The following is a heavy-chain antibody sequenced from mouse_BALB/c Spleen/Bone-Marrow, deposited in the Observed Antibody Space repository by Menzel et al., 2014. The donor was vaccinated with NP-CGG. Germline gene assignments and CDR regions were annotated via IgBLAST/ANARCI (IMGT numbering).Heavy chain of an antibody. CDR1: GFNIKDTY. CDR2: IDPANGNT. Sequence: DVKLQESGAELVKPGASVKLSCTASGFNIKDTYMYWVKQRPEQGLEWIGRIDPANGNTKYDPKFQDKATITADTSSNTAYLQLSSLTSEDTAGYYCARYYYGSSLFAYWGQGTLVTVSA. D-gene: IGHD1-1*01. J-gene: IGHJ3*01. V-gene: IGHV14-3*02. CDR3: ARYYYGSSLFAY.